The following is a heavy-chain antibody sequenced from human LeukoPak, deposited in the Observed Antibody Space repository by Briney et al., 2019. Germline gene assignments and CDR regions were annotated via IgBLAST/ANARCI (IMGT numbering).Heavy chain of an antibody. CDR1: GGSISSSSDY. CDR2: IYYSGST. Sequence: SEAPSLTCTVSGGSISSSSDYWGWIRQPPGKWLEWMGSIYYSGSTYYNPSLKSRVTISVDTSKNQFTLKLSSVTAADTAVYYCASDDYGDYNFGYWGQGTLVTVSS. V-gene: IGHV4-39*01. J-gene: IGHJ4*02. D-gene: IGHD4-17*01. CDR3: ASDDYGDYNFGY.